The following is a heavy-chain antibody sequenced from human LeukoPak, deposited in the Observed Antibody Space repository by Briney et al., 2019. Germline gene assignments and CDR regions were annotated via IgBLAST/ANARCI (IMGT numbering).Heavy chain of an antibody. Sequence: SETLSLTCTVSGGSISSYYWSWIRQPPGKGLEWIGYIYYSGSTNYNPSLKSRVTISVDTSKNQFSLKLSSVTAADTAVYYCARGYDFWSGPLDYWGQGTLVTVSS. CDR2: IYYSGST. D-gene: IGHD3-3*01. CDR1: GGSISSYY. CDR3: ARGYDFWSGPLDY. V-gene: IGHV4-59*01. J-gene: IGHJ4*02.